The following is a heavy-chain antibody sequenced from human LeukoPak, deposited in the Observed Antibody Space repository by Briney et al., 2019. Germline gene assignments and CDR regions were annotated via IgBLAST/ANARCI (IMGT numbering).Heavy chain of an antibody. J-gene: IGHJ4*02. D-gene: IGHD2-2*01. CDR2: IYPGEADT. CDR1: GSTFTTYW. CDR3: ARRQGCSSTSCPPDY. Sequence: GGSLKISCRGSGSTFTTYWIGWVRQLPGKGLEWMGIIYPGEADTRYTPSFQGQVTMSADKSINTAYLQWSSLKASDTAMYYCARRQGCSSTSCPPDYWGQGTLVTASA. V-gene: IGHV5-51*01.